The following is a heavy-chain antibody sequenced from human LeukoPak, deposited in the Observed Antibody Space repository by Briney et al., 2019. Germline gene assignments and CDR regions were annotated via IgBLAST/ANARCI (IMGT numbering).Heavy chain of an antibody. D-gene: IGHD1-14*01. V-gene: IGHV3-23*01. CDR1: GFTFSSYG. CDR3: AKYGRPITRPAYYFDY. Sequence: QPGGSLRLSCAASGFTFSSYGMSGVREAPGRGREGGSAISGSGCSTYYADSVKGRFTISRDNSKNTLYLQMNSLRAEDTAVYYCAKYGRPITRPAYYFDYWGQGTLVTVSS. CDR2: ISGSGCST. J-gene: IGHJ4*02.